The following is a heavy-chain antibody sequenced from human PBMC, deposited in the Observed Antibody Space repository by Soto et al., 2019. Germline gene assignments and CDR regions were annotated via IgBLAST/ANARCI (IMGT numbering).Heavy chain of an antibody. V-gene: IGHV1-69*13. D-gene: IGHD6-13*01. Sequence: SVKVSCKASGGTFSSYAISWVRQAPGQGLEWMGGIIPIFGTANYAQKFQGRVTITADESTSTAYTELSSLRSEDTAVYYCARDPSIAAAGYYYYGMDVWGQGTTVTVSS. CDR3: ARDPSIAAAGYYYYGMDV. CDR2: IIPIFGTA. CDR1: GGTFSSYA. J-gene: IGHJ6*02.